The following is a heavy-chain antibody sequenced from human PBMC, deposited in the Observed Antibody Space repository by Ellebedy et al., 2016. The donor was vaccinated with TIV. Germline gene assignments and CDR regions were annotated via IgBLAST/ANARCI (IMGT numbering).Heavy chain of an antibody. CDR3: ARGPYSSGWYLVLARWDQRTSYYFDY. CDR1: GFTFSSYA. J-gene: IGHJ4*02. D-gene: IGHD6-19*01. CDR2: ISSSGSTI. Sequence: GESLKISXAASGFTFSSYAMHWVRQAPGKGLEWVSYISSSGSTIHYADSVKGRFTVSRDNAKNSMYLRMNSLRAEDTAVYYCARGPYSSGWYLVLARWDQRTSYYFDYWGQGTLVTVSS. V-gene: IGHV3-48*04.